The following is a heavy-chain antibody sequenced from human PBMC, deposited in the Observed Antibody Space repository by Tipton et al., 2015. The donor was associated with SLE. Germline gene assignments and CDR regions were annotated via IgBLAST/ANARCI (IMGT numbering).Heavy chain of an antibody. CDR1: GGSTTTSRNY. Sequence: TLSLTCIVSGGSTTTSRNYWGWIRQPPGKGLEWIASIHYTGSTYYNPSLKSRVIISVDTSKNQFSLKLSSVTAADTAVYYCAGVSRDAFEIWGQGTMVTVSS. V-gene: IGHV4-39*07. D-gene: IGHD5/OR15-5a*01. CDR2: IHYTGST. CDR3: AGVSRDAFEI. J-gene: IGHJ3*02.